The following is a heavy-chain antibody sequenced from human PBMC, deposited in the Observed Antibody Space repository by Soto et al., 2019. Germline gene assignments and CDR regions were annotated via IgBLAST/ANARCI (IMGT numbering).Heavy chain of an antibody. V-gene: IGHV3-30*18. D-gene: IGHD6-19*01. CDR2: ISYDGVNK. CDR3: AKARYDSGWSRLAT. Sequence: GGALRLSCAASRCNFSSYGMHWVRQAPGKVRELVAGISYDGVNKFYSASMKGRLTVYRDNAKNTFYLQMNSLRPADTALYYCAKARYDSGWSRLATWAQGALVPVSS. CDR1: RCNFSSYG. J-gene: IGHJ5*02.